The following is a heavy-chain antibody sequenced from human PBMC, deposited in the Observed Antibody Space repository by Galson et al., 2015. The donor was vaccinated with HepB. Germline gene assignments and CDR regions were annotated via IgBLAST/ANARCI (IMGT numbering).Heavy chain of an antibody. CDR1: GGSISNYD. CDR2: IYHSGST. V-gene: IGHV4-59*01. CDR3: GRISITAAGLSGWFDP. D-gene: IGHD6-13*01. J-gene: IGHJ5*02. Sequence: LSLTCTVSGGSISNYDWSWIRQPPGKGLECIGYIYHSGSTNYNPSLKSRVTISLDTSKNQFSLRLTSVTAADTAVYYCGRISITAAGLSGWFDPWGQGTLVTVSS.